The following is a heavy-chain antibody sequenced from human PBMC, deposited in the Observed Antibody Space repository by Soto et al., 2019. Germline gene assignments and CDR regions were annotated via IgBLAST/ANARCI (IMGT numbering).Heavy chain of an antibody. D-gene: IGHD6-6*01. CDR2: ISGSGKDT. J-gene: IGHJ6*02. V-gene: IGHV3-21*06. CDR1: GFTFSNYR. CDR3: ARVHLVRTSSYYFGMDV. Sequence: PGGSLRLSCATSGFTFSNYRRNWVREAPGKGLEWVASISGSGKDTFYRDSVKGRFTISRDNAESSLVLQMNSLTVDDTAVYHCARVHLVRTSSYYFGMDVWGPGTTVTVYS.